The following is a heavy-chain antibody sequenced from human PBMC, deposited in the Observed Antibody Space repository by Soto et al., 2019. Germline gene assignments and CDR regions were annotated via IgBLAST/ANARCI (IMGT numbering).Heavy chain of an antibody. Sequence: LSLTCTVSGGPISSGDYYWSWIRQPPGKGLEWIGYIYYSGSTYYNPSLKSRVTISVDTSKNQFSLKLSSVTAADTAVYYCARENIVVVPAAIDWFDPWGQGTLVTVSS. V-gene: IGHV4-30-4*01. CDR1: GGPISSGDYY. D-gene: IGHD2-2*02. CDR3: ARENIVVVPAAIDWFDP. CDR2: IYYSGST. J-gene: IGHJ5*02.